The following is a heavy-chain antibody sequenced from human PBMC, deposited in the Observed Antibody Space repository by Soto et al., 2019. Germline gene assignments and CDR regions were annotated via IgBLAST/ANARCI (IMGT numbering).Heavy chain of an antibody. J-gene: IGHJ4*02. CDR2: IYHSGST. CDR1: GGSISSGGYS. V-gene: IGHV4-30-2*01. Sequence: SETLSLTCAVSGGSISSGGYSWSWIRQPPEKGLEWIGYIYHSGSTYYNPSLKSRVTISVDRSKNQFSLKVSSVTAADTAMYICVGGYPWVGFDYWGQGTLVTVSS. D-gene: IGHD2-15*01. CDR3: VGGYPWVGFDY.